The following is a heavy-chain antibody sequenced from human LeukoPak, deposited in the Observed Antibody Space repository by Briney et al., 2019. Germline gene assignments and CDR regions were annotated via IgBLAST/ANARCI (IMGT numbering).Heavy chain of an antibody. Sequence: PSETLSLTCTVSGGSISSYYWSWIRQPPGKGLEWIGYIYYSGSINYNPSLKSRVTISVDTSKNQFSLKLSSVTAADTAVYYCARDGYNYGDAFDIWGQGTMVTVSS. V-gene: IGHV4-59*12. CDR3: ARDGYNYGDAFDI. J-gene: IGHJ3*02. D-gene: IGHD5-24*01. CDR1: GGSISSYY. CDR2: IYYSGSI.